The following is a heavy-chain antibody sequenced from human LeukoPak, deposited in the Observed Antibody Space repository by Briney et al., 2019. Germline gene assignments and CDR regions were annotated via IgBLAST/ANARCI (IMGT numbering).Heavy chain of an antibody. CDR3: ARGSERYFPDY. CDR1: GGSFSGYY. V-gene: IGHV4-34*01. CDR2: INHSGST. Sequence: SETLSLTCAVYGGSFSGYYWSWIRQPPGKGLEWIGEINHSGSTNYNPSLKSRVTTSVDTSKNQFSLKLSSVTAADTAVYYCARGSERYFPDYWGQGTLVTVSS. D-gene: IGHD3-9*01. J-gene: IGHJ4*02.